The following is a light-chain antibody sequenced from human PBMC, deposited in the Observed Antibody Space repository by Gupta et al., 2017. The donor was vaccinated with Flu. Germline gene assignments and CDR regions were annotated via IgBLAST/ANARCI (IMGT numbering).Light chain of an antibody. CDR2: GAS. CDR3: QQYNNWPPWT. V-gene: IGKV3-15*01. J-gene: IGKJ1*01. CDR1: QSVSSN. Sequence: DIVMTQSPATLSVSPGERATLPCRARQSVSSNLAWYQQKPGQAPRLLIYGASTRVTGIPARFSGSGSGTEFTLTISSLQSEEFAVYYCQQYNNWPPWTFGQGTKVEIK.